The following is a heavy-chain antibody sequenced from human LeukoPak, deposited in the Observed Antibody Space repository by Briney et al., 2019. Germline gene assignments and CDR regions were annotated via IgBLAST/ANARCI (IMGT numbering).Heavy chain of an antibody. J-gene: IGHJ5*02. D-gene: IGHD4-17*01. CDR3: AVLGYGDYVYRSWGFDP. CDR1: NYSISSGYY. CDR2: ISHGGST. Sequence: PSETLSLTCTVSNYSISSGYYWGWIRQSPGKGLEWIGSISHGGSTYYNPSLRSRVTISVDTSKNQFSLKLSSVTAADTAVYYCAVLGYGDYVYRSWGFDPWGQGTLVTVSS. V-gene: IGHV4-38-2*02.